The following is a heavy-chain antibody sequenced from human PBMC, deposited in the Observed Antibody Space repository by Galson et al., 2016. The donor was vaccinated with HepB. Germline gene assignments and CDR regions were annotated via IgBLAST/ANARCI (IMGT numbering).Heavy chain of an antibody. CDR3: AQVGNYIILTVEALFDY. J-gene: IGHJ4*02. CDR2: ISGSGGTT. Sequence: SLRXXCAASGXXPGXXXMSXXXQAXXKGLHXVSXISGSGGTTYYAASVKGRXTISRDNSKRTVYLQMSSLRVXXXAVYYGAQVGNYIILTVEALFDYWGQGXXVTV. CDR1: GXXPGXXX. D-gene: IGHD3-9*01. V-gene: IGHV3-23*01.